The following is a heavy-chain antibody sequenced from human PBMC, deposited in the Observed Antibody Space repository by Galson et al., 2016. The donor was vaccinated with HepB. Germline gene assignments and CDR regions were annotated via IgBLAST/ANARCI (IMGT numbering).Heavy chain of an antibody. Sequence: SLRLSCATSGFTFSSYWMTWVHQAPGKGLEWVANINQDGIEKYYVGSVEGRFTISRDNAKKSLYLQMDSLRAEDTAVYYCARSGEPSWGQGTLVTVSS. D-gene: IGHD4-17*01. CDR2: INQDGIEK. CDR1: GFTFSSYW. J-gene: IGHJ5*02. CDR3: ARSGEPS. V-gene: IGHV3-7*01.